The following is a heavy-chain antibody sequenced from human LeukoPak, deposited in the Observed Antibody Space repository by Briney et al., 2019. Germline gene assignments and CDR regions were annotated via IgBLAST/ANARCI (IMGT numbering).Heavy chain of an antibody. D-gene: IGHD5-24*01. Sequence: GASVKVSCKASGYTFTGYYMHWVRQAPGQGLEWMGWINPNSGGTNYAQKFQGRVTMTRDTSISTAYMELSRLRSDDTAVYYCAREGDGYNYRAFYIWGQGTMVTVSS. CDR1: GYTFTGYY. J-gene: IGHJ3*02. CDR3: AREGDGYNYRAFYI. CDR2: INPNSGGT. V-gene: IGHV1-2*02.